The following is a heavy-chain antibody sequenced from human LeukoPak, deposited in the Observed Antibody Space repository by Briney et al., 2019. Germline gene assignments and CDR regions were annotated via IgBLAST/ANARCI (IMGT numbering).Heavy chain of an antibody. Sequence: SETLSLTCTVSGGSISSYYWSWIRQPPGKGLEWIGYIYYSGSTNYNPSLKSRVTISVDTSKNQFSLKLSSVTAADTAVCYCARDSPYYYGSGSYLYYFDYWGQGTLVTVSS. CDR2: IYYSGST. CDR1: GGSISSYY. CDR3: ARDSPYYYGSGSYLYYFDY. V-gene: IGHV4-59*12. J-gene: IGHJ4*02. D-gene: IGHD3-10*01.